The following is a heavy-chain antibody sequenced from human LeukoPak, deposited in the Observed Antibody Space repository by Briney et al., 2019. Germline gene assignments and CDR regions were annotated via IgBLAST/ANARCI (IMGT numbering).Heavy chain of an antibody. D-gene: IGHD6-13*01. V-gene: IGHV3-66*01. CDR1: GFTVSSNY. CDR3: ARDRQQLVPEYFQH. Sequence: GGSLRLSCAASGFTVSSNYMSWVRQAPGKGLEWVSVIYSGGSTYYADSVKGRFTISRDNAKNSLYLQMNSLRAEDTAVYYCARDRQQLVPEYFQHWGQGTLVTVSS. J-gene: IGHJ1*01. CDR2: IYSGGST.